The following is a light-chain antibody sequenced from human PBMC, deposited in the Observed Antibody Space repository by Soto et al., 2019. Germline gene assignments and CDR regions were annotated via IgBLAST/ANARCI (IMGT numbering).Light chain of an antibody. J-gene: IGKJ4*01. CDR3: QQSYNTLT. V-gene: IGKV1-39*01. CDR1: RNINRY. Sequence: DILMTQSPSSLSASVGDRVTITCRASRNINRYLNWFQQKPGKAPKLLIYAESRLQSGVPSRFSGAGSGTDFTLTISSLQPEDFATYYCQQSYNTLTFGGGTKVEIK. CDR2: AES.